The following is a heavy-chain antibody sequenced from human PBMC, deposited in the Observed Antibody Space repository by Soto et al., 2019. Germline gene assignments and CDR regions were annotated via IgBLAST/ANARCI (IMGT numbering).Heavy chain of an antibody. CDR3: ATVGTGSYDWFDP. V-gene: IGHV3-74*01. CDR1: GFTFRSNW. CDR2: INSDGTTT. Sequence: EVQLVESGGGLVQPGGSLRLSCAASGFTFRSNWMHWVRQAPGKGLVWVSRINSDGTTTTYADSGRGRFTISRDNAKNTLYLQMNSLRAEDTAVYYCATVGTGSYDWFDPWGQGTLVTVSS. D-gene: IGHD1-26*01. J-gene: IGHJ5*02.